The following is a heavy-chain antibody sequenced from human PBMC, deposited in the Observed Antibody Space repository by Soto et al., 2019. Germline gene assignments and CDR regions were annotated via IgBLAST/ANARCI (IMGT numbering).Heavy chain of an antibody. CDR3: AMVDVYVTTSPQDV. J-gene: IGHJ6*02. CDR1: GYSLTRYG. V-gene: IGHV1-18*01. Sequence: QVQLVQSGAEVKNPGASVKVSCKASGYSLTRYGIGWARQAPGQGLEWMGWINTYNGNTNYAQNVQGRVTLTTDTSESTADMELRSLRSNDTAIYYCAMVDVYVTTSPQDVWGQGTTVIVSS. CDR2: INTYNGNT. D-gene: IGHD3-16*01.